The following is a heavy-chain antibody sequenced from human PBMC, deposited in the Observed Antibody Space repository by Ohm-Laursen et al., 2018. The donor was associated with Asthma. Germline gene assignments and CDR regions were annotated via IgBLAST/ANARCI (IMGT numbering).Heavy chain of an antibody. V-gene: IGHV3-21*01. CDR2: IRTASTFI. D-gene: IGHD1-26*01. CDR1: GYSFSLYS. CDR3: ARIGPEWELPGREYSLHH. J-gene: IGHJ1*01. Sequence: SLRLSCTASGYSFSLYSIHWIRQAPGKGLQWVASIRTASTFIYYADSVRGRFTTSRDNARNSVYLQMNSLRAEDTALYYCARIGPEWELPGREYSLHHWGEGTLVTVSS.